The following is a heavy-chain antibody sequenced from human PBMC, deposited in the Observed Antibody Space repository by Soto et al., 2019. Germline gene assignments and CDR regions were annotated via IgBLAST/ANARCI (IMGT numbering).Heavy chain of an antibody. D-gene: IGHD2-2*01. CDR1: GGSISSGGYY. CDR2: IYYSGST. Sequence: QVQLQESGPGLVKPSQTLSLTCTVSGGSISSGGYYCSWIRQHPGKGLEWIGYIYYSGSTYYNPSLKSRVTISGDTSKNQFSLKLSSVTAADTAVYYCASSSTSLGMDVWGQGTTVTVSS. J-gene: IGHJ6*02. CDR3: ASSSTSLGMDV. V-gene: IGHV4-31*03.